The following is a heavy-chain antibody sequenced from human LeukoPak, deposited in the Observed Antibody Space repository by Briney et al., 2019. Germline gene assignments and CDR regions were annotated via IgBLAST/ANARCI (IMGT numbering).Heavy chain of an antibody. Sequence: ASVTVSCTASGYTFTSYYMHWVRQAPGQGLEWMGIINPSGGSTSYAQKFQGRVTMTRDTSTSTVYMELSSLRSEDTAVYYCAVRDGYNPDFDYWGQGTLVTVSS. V-gene: IGHV1-46*01. CDR1: GYTFTSYY. D-gene: IGHD5-24*01. J-gene: IGHJ4*02. CDR2: INPSGGST. CDR3: AVRDGYNPDFDY.